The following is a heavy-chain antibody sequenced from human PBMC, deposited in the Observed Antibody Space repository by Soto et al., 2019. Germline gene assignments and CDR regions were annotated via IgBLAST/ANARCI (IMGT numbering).Heavy chain of an antibody. CDR1: GFSFTNFA. Sequence: GGSLRLSXAASGFSFTNFAMSWVRQAPGKGLEWVAGIGASGDITWYADSVKGRLSISRDNSKNTLYLQLNSLRFEDTAVYYCAKDDFTDRGDDYFDYWGPGTLVTVSS. V-gene: IGHV3-23*01. J-gene: IGHJ4*02. CDR2: IGASGDIT. D-gene: IGHD2-21*02. CDR3: AKDDFTDRGDDYFDY.